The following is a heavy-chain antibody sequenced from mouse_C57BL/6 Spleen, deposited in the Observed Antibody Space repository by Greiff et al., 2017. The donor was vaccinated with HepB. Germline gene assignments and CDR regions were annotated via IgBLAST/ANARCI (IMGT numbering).Heavy chain of an antibody. D-gene: IGHD1-1*01. Sequence: VKLQEPGAELVKPGASVKLSCKASGYTFTSYWMHWVKQRPGRGLEWIGRIDPNSGGTKYNGKFKGKATLTVDKPSSTAYMQLSSLTSEDSAVYYCARSYYGSSYYFDYWGQGTTLTVSS. CDR3: ARSYYGSSYYFDY. CDR2: IDPNSGGT. J-gene: IGHJ2*01. CDR1: GYTFTSYW. V-gene: IGHV1-72*01.